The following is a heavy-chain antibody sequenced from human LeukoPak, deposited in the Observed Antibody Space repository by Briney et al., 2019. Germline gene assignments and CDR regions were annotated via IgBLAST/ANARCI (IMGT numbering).Heavy chain of an antibody. J-gene: IGHJ5*02. CDR2: IKQDGSEK. CDR3: ATRHNSYGTTKYNWFDP. CDR1: GFTFSSYW. D-gene: IGHD5-18*01. Sequence: GGSLRLSCAASGFTFSSYWMSWVRQAPGKGLEWVANIKQDGSEKYYVDSVKGRFTISRDNAKNSLYLKMNSLRAEDTAVYYCATRHNSYGTTKYNWFDPWGQGTLVTVSS. V-gene: IGHV3-7*01.